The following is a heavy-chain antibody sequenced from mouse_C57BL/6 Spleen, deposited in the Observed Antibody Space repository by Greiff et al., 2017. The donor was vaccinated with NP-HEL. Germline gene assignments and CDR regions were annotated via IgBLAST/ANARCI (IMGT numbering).Heavy chain of an antibody. Sequence: VQLQQSGPELVKPGASVKISCKASGYTFTDYYMNWVKQSHGKSLEWIGDINPNNGGTSYNQKFKGKATLTVDKSSSTAYMELRSLTSEDSAVYYCARRPGDSSFDYWGQGTTLTVSS. CDR3: ARRPGDSSFDY. CDR1: GYTFTDYY. CDR2: INPNNGGT. J-gene: IGHJ2*01. D-gene: IGHD3-3*01. V-gene: IGHV1-26*01.